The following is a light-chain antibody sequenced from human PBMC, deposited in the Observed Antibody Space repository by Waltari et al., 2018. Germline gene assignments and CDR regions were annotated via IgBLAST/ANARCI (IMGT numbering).Light chain of an antibody. CDR1: QGIRNE. CDR3: LQHNTRPFT. V-gene: IGKV1-17*01. Sequence: DIQMTQSPSSLSASVGDRVTITCPASQGIRNELGWYQQKPRKAPKRLIYAASSLESGVPSRFSGSGSGTEFTLTISSLQPEDFATYYCLQHNTRPFTFGGGTKVEIK. J-gene: IGKJ4*01. CDR2: AAS.